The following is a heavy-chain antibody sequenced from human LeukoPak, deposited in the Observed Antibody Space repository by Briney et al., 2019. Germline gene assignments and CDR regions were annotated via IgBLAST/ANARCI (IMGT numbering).Heavy chain of an antibody. CDR2: ISGSGGST. CDR3: AGYSYSVYGMDV. D-gene: IGHD5-18*01. J-gene: IGHJ6*02. CDR1: GFTFSSYA. V-gene: IGHV3-23*01. Sequence: GGSLRLSCAASGFTFSSYAMNGVRQAPGKGLEWVLAISGSGGSTYYADSVKGRFTISRDNSKNTLYLQMNSLRAEDTAVYYCAGYSYSVYGMDVWGQGTTVTVSS.